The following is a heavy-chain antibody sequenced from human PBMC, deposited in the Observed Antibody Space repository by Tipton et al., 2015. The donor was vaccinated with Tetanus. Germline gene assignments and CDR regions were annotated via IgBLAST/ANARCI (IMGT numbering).Heavy chain of an antibody. CDR2: IDPRDSEA. CDR1: GYNFSHHS. V-gene: IGHV5-51*01. Sequence: QSGPEVKKPGESLKISCQASGYNFSHHSIGWVRQMAGKGLEWVGIIDPRDSEARYGPSFQGQVTISADKSISTAYLQWSSLQASDTAMYYCARRLGPYTGDQIWHFDLWGRGTLVTVSS. D-gene: IGHD7-27*01. CDR3: ARRLGPYTGDQIWHFDL. J-gene: IGHJ2*01.